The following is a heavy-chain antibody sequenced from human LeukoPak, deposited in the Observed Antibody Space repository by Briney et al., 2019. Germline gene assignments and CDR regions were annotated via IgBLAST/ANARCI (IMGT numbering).Heavy chain of an antibody. J-gene: IGHJ1*01. CDR1: GFTFSSYW. Sequence: GGSPRLSCAASGFTFSSYWMHWVRQAPGKGLVWVSRIKSDGSTNYADSVKGRFTISRDNAKNTLSLQMNSLRAEDTGVYYCARAPSEIGGYYPEYFRHWGQGTLVTVSS. CDR2: IKSDGST. D-gene: IGHD3-22*01. V-gene: IGHV3-74*01. CDR3: ARAPSEIGGYYPEYFRH.